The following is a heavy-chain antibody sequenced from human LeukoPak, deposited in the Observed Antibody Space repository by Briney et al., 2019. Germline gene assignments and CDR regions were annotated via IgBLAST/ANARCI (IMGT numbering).Heavy chain of an antibody. D-gene: IGHD2-2*02. CDR3: ARARREAGIVVVPAAILESYYYYYMDV. CDR2: MNPNSGNT. J-gene: IGHJ6*03. V-gene: IGHV1-8*03. Sequence: ASVKVSCKASGYTFTSYGISWVRQAPGQGLEWMGWMNPNSGNTGYAQKFQGRVTITRYISISTAYMELSSLRSEDTAVYYCARARREAGIVVVPAAILESYYYYYMDVWGKGTTVTVSS. CDR1: GYTFTSYG.